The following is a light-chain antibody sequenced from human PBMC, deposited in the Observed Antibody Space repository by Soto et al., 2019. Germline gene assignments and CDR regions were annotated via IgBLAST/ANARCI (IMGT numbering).Light chain of an antibody. CDR2: GAS. Sequence: EIVMTQSPATLSVSPGERAALSCRASQSVSGTLAWYQHTPGQAPRLLIYGASTRATGIPARFSGSGFGTEFTLNISRLKSAHFAVSYCQQDNYMAPAVGQRTRLEIK. J-gene: IGKJ5*01. V-gene: IGKV3-15*01. CDR3: QQDNYMAPA. CDR1: QSVSGT.